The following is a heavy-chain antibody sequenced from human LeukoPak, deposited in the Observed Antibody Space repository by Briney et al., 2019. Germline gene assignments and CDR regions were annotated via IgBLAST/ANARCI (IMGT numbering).Heavy chain of an antibody. D-gene: IGHD2-2*02. Sequence: GGSLRLSCAASGFTFDDYAMHWVRQAPGKGLEWVSGISWNSGSIGYADSVKGRFTISRDNAKNSLYLQMNSLRAEDTALYYCARDDGLAHADIVVVPAAIGQAFDIWGQGTMVTVSS. CDR2: ISWNSGSI. V-gene: IGHV3-9*01. CDR3: ARDDGLAHADIVVVPAAIGQAFDI. J-gene: IGHJ3*02. CDR1: GFTFDDYA.